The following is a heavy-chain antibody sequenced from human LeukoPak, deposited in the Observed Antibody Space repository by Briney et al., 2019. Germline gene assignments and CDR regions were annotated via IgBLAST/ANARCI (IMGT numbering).Heavy chain of an antibody. V-gene: IGHV3-7*01. CDR1: GFTLSDSW. Sequence: GSLRLSCAASGFTLSDSWMSLVRQAPGKGLEWAANMNQDGSEKDYVDSVKGRFTISRDNARNSLYLQMGSLRAEDTAVYYCATYTHWVAGDVWGQGTTVTVSS. CDR2: MNQDGSEK. CDR3: ATYTHWVAGDV. J-gene: IGHJ6*02. D-gene: IGHD3-16*01.